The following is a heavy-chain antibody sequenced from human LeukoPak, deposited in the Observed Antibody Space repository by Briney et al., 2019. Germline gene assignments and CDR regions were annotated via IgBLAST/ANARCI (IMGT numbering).Heavy chain of an antibody. CDR2: INPNSGGT. Sequence: ASVKVSCKASGYTFTGYYMHWVRQAPGQGLEWMGWINPNSGGTNYAQKFQGRVTMTRDTSISTAYMELSRLRSDDMAVYYCARSPRGYCSGGSCYSYGYWGQGTLVTVSS. CDR1: GYTFTGYY. D-gene: IGHD2-15*01. CDR3: ARSPRGYCSGGSCYSYGY. J-gene: IGHJ4*02. V-gene: IGHV1-2*02.